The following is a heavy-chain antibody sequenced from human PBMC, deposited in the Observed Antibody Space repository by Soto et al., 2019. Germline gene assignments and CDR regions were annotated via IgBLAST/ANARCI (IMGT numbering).Heavy chain of an antibody. J-gene: IGHJ6*02. CDR1: GYSFSTFW. V-gene: IGHV5-51*01. CDR3: ARLPQDYYYHGMDV. CDR2: IYPSDSDT. Sequence: GESLKISCKGSGYSFSTFWIGWVRQMPGKGLEWMGIIYPSDSDTRYSPSFQGQVTISADMSSRTAYLQWSSLKASDSAMYYCARLPQDYYYHGMDVWGQGTKVTVSS.